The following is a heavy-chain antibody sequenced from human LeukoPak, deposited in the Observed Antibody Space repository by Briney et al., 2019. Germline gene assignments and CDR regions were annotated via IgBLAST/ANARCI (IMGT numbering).Heavy chain of an antibody. D-gene: IGHD2-2*01. Sequence: GGSLRLSCAASGFTFSSYGMHWVRQAPGKGLEWVAVIWYDGSNKYYADSVKGRFTISRDNSKNTLYLQMNSLRAEDTAVYYCARDKYCSSTSCYVVRDYCYGMDVWGQGTTVTVSS. CDR3: ARDKYCSSTSCYVVRDYCYGMDV. J-gene: IGHJ6*02. CDR2: IWYDGSNK. CDR1: GFTFSSYG. V-gene: IGHV3-33*01.